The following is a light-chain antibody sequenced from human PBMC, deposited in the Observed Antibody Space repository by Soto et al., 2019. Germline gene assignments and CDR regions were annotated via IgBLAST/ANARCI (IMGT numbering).Light chain of an antibody. CDR3: QQYNNWPLT. Sequence: EIVMTQSPATLSVSAGERATLXXRASQSVSSNLAWYQQKPGQAPRLXIYGASTRATGIPARFSGSGSGTEFTLTISSLQSEDFAVYYCQQYNNWPLTFGGGTKVDIK. CDR2: GAS. CDR1: QSVSSN. V-gene: IGKV3-15*01. J-gene: IGKJ4*01.